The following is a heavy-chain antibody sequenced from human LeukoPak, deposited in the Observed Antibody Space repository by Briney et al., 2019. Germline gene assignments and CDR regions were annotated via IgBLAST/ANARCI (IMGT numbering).Heavy chain of an antibody. D-gene: IGHD2-15*01. Sequence: ASVKVSCKASGYTFTSYYMHWVRQAPGRGLEWMGIINPSGGSTSYAQKFQGRVTMTRDMSTSTVYMELSSLRSADTAVYYCAREGYCSGASCHSGAHFQHWGQGTLVTVSS. CDR1: GYTFTSYY. J-gene: IGHJ1*01. V-gene: IGHV1-46*01. CDR2: INPSGGST. CDR3: AREGYCSGASCHSGAHFQH.